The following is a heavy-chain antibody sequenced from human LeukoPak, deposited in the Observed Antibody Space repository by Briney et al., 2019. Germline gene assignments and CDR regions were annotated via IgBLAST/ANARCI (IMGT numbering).Heavy chain of an antibody. CDR1: GGSISSGGYF. J-gene: IGHJ5*02. CDR3: ARVRYYGSGEEIDP. D-gene: IGHD3-10*01. CDR2: IYHGGNT. V-gene: IGHV4-31*03. Sequence: PSETLSLTCTVSGGSISSGGYFWSWIRQNPRKGLEWIGYIYHGGNTYYNPSLKSRVTISVATSKNQFSLTLSSVTAAATAMYYCARVRYYGSGEEIDPWGQGTLVTVSS.